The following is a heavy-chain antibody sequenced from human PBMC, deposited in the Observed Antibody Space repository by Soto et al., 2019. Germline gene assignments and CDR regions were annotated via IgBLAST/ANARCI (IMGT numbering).Heavy chain of an antibody. J-gene: IGHJ5*02. CDR3: AHRPSGAVAGSGANWFDP. D-gene: IGHD6-19*01. V-gene: IGHV2-5*02. CDR2: IYWDDDK. Sequence: QITLKESGPTLVKPTQTLTLTCTFSGFSLSTSGVGVGWIRQPPGKALEWLALIYWDDDKRYSPSLKSRLTITKDTSKNQVVLTMTNMDPVDTATYYCAHRPSGAVAGSGANWFDPWGQGTLVTVSS. CDR1: GFSLSTSGVG.